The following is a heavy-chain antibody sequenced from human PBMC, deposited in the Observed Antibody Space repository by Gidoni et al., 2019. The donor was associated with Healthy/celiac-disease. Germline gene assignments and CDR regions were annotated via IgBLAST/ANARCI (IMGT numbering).Heavy chain of an antibody. CDR2: IYYSGST. J-gene: IGHJ4*02. Sequence: QVQLQESGPGLVKPSETLSLTCTVPGGSISSYYWSWIRQPPGKGLEWIGYIYYSGSTNYNPSLKSRVTISVDTSKNQFSLKLSSVTAADTAVYYCARALPTVVIDYWGQGTLVTVSS. D-gene: IGHD4-17*01. CDR1: GGSISSYY. CDR3: ARALPTVVIDY. V-gene: IGHV4-59*01.